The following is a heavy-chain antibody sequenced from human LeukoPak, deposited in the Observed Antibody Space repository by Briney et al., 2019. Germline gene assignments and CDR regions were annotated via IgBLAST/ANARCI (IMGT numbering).Heavy chain of an antibody. V-gene: IGHV3-30*04. CDR3: ARGGLGYGSYYYFYGMDV. CDR1: RFTFSSSA. D-gene: IGHD5-12*01. Sequence: GGSLRLSCAASRFTFSSSAMHWVRQAPGKGLEWVAFISDDGSSQYYADSVKGRFTISRDNPKNTLYVQMNSLRAEDTAAYYCARGGLGYGSYYYFYGMDVWGQGTTVTVSS. J-gene: IGHJ6*02. CDR2: ISDDGSSQ.